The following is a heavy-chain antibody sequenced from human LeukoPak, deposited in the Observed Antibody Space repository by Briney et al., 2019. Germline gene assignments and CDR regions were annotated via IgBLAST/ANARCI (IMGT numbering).Heavy chain of an antibody. D-gene: IGHD2-2*01. CDR3: ARGPEYCSSTSCYSFIFDP. J-gene: IGHJ5*02. V-gene: IGHV4-34*01. CDR2: INHSGST. Sequence: SETLSLTCAVYGGSFSGYYWSWIRQPPGKGLEWVGEINHSGSTNYNPSLKSRVTISVDTSKNQFSLKLSSVTAADTAVYYCARGPEYCSSTSCYSFIFDPWGQGTLVTVSS. CDR1: GGSFSGYY.